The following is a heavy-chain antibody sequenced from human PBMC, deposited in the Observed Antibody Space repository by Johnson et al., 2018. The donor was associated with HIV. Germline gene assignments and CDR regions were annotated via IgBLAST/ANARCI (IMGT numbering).Heavy chain of an antibody. CDR3: AKGLYSGYEDDAFDI. J-gene: IGHJ3*02. CDR1: GFTFSSYG. D-gene: IGHD5-12*01. CDR2: IRYDGSNK. V-gene: IGHV3-30*02. Sequence: VQLVESGGGVVQPGGSLRLSCAASGFTFSSYGMHWVRQAPGKGLEWVAFIRYDGSNKYYADSVKGRFTISRDNSKNTLYLQMNSLRAEDTAVYYCAKGLYSGYEDDAFDIWCQGTMVTVSS.